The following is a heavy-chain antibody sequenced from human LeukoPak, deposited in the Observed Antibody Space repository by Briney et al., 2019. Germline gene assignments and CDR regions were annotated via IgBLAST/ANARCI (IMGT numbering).Heavy chain of an antibody. D-gene: IGHD3-9*01. Sequence: GGSLRLSCAASGFTFSSYAMHWVRQAPGRGLEYVSAISSNGGSTYYANSVKGSFTISRDNSKNTLYLQMGSLRAEDMAVYYCARGRVLRYFDWLSTDFDYWGQGTLVTVSS. CDR3: ARGRVLRYFDWLSTDFDY. CDR2: ISSNGGST. J-gene: IGHJ4*02. V-gene: IGHV3-64*01. CDR1: GFTFSSYA.